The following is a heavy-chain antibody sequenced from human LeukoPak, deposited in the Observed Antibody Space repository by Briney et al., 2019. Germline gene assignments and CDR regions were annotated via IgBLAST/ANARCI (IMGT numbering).Heavy chain of an antibody. CDR1: GGSFSGYY. CDR2: INHSGST. Sequence: SETLSLTCAVYGGSFSGYYWSWIRQPPGKGLEWIGEINHSGSTNYNPSLKSRVTISVDTSKNQFSLKLSSVTAADTAVYYCARTRRTYVMDVWGKGTTVTVSS. CDR3: ARTRRTYVMDV. V-gene: IGHV4-34*01. J-gene: IGHJ6*04.